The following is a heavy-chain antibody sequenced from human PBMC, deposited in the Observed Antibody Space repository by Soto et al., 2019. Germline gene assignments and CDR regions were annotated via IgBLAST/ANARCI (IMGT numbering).Heavy chain of an antibody. CDR2: ISSSSSTI. CDR1: GFTFSSYS. D-gene: IGHD1-7*01. CDR3: AKDRLLYNWNYVLFDY. V-gene: IGHV3-48*01. J-gene: IGHJ4*02. Sequence: PGGSLRLSCAASGFTFSSYSMNWVRQAPGKGLEWVSYISSSSSTIYYADSVKGRFTISRDNAKNSLYLQMNSLRAEDTAVYYCAKDRLLYNWNYVLFDYWGQGNLVTVSS.